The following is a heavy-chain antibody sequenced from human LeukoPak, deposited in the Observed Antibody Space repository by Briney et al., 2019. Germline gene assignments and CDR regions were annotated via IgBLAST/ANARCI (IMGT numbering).Heavy chain of an antibody. CDR1: GFTFSDYY. CDR3: ARDLTMIVDFSLGY. Sequence: GGSLRLSCAASGFTFSDYYMSWIRQAPGKGLGWVSYISSSGSTIYYADSVKGRFTISRDNAKNSLYLQMNSLRAEDTAVYYCARDLTMIVDFSLGYWGQGTLVTVSS. V-gene: IGHV3-11*01. J-gene: IGHJ4*02. CDR2: ISSSGSTI. D-gene: IGHD3-22*01.